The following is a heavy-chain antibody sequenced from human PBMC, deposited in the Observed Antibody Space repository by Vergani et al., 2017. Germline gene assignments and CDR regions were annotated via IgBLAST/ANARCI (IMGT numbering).Heavy chain of an antibody. CDR1: GYTFTSYG. V-gene: IGHV1-18*01. CDR3: ARVAAYNWRSYCGMDV. D-gene: IGHD1-1*01. Sequence: QVQLVQSGAEVKTPGASVKVSCKASGYTFTSYGISWVRQAPGQGLEWMGWISAYNGNTNYAQKLQGRVTMTTDTSQSTAYMELRSLRSGDRAGYYCARVAAYNWRSYCGMDVWGQGTGVSVS. J-gene: IGHJ6*02. CDR2: ISAYNGNT.